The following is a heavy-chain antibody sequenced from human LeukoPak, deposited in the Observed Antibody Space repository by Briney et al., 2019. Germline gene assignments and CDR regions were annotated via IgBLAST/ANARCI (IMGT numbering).Heavy chain of an antibody. CDR1: GFTFSSYW. Sequence: GGSLRLSCVASGFTFSSYWMTWVRQAPGKGLEWVSSISGSSSYIYYADSVKGRFSTSGDNAKNSLYLQMNSLRAEDTAVYYCARDLLGWELHYFDYWGQGTLVTVSS. CDR2: ISGSSSYI. D-gene: IGHD1-26*01. CDR3: ARDLLGWELHYFDY. J-gene: IGHJ4*02. V-gene: IGHV3-21*01.